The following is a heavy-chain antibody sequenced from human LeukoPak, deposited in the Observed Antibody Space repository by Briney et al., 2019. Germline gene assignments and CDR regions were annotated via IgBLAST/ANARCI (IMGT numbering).Heavy chain of an antibody. D-gene: IGHD3-22*01. J-gene: IGHJ5*02. CDR2: IYTSGST. V-gene: IGHV4-4*07. CDR3: ARSQEGSSGYYVGWFDP. CDR1: GGSISSYY. Sequence: SETLSLTCTVSGGSISSYYWSWIRQPAGKGLEWIGRIYTSGSTNYSPSLKSRVTMSVDTSKNQFSLKLSSVTAADTAVYYCARSQEGSSGYYVGWFDPWGQGTLVTVSS.